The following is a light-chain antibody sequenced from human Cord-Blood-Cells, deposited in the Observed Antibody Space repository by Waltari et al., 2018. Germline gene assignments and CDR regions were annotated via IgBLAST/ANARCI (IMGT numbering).Light chain of an antibody. Sequence: QSALTQPASVSGSPGQSITISCTGTSSDVGSYNLGSWYQQHPGKAPKLMIYEGSKRRSGVSNRFSGSKSGNTASLTSSGLQAEDEADYYCCSYAGSSTVVFGGGTKLTVL. CDR1: SSDVGSYNL. CDR2: EGS. CDR3: CSYAGSSTVV. V-gene: IGLV2-23*01. J-gene: IGLJ2*01.